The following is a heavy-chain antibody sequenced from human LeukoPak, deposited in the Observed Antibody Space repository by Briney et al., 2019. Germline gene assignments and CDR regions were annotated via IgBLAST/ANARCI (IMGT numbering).Heavy chain of an antibody. Sequence: ASVKVSCKASGYTFSNYGINWVRQAPGQGLEWMGWISAYNGNTIYAQKFQGRVTMTTDTSTSTAYMDLRSLRSDDTAVYYCARDLDQYSGRFGGFGHDFWGQGTLVTVSS. D-gene: IGHD1-26*01. V-gene: IGHV1-18*01. CDR1: GYTFSNYG. J-gene: IGHJ4*02. CDR3: ARDLDQYSGRFGGFGHDF. CDR2: ISAYNGNT.